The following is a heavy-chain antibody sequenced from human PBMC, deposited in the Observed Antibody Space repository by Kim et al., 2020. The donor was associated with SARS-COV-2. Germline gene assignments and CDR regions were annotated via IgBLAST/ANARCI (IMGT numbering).Heavy chain of an antibody. J-gene: IGHJ4*02. Sequence: SETLSLTCTVSGGSISSYYWSWIRQPAGKGLEWIGRIYTSGSTNYNPSLKSRVTMSVDTSKNQFSLKLSSVTAADTAVYYCARDKGQYNWNDGGSDIFDYWGQGTLVTVSS. V-gene: IGHV4-4*07. CDR3: ARDKGQYNWNDGGSDIFDY. CDR1: GGSISSYY. CDR2: IYTSGST. D-gene: IGHD1-1*01.